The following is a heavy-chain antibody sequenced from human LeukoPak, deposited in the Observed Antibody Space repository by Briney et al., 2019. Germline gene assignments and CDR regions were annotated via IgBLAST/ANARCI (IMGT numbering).Heavy chain of an antibody. CDR1: GFTFDDYA. Sequence: GRSLRLSCAASGFTFDDYAMHWVRQAPGKGLEWVSGISWNSGSIGYADSVKGRFTISRDNAKNSLYLQMNSLRAEDTAVYYCARVAGYSSGWYEFDYWGQGTLVTVSS. V-gene: IGHV3-9*01. J-gene: IGHJ4*02. D-gene: IGHD6-19*01. CDR3: ARVAGYSSGWYEFDY. CDR2: ISWNSGSI.